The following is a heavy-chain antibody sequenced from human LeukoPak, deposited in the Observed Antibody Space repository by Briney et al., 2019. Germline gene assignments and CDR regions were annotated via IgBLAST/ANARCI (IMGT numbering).Heavy chain of an antibody. CDR2: INHSGST. Sequence: PSETLSLTCVVYGGSFSGYYWSWIRQPPGKGLEWIGEINHSGSTNYNPSLKSRVTISVDTSTNQFSLKLSSVTAADTAVYYCARQYCSSPSCRYYYYYMDVWGKGTTVTVSS. J-gene: IGHJ6*03. CDR1: GGSFSGYY. D-gene: IGHD2-2*01. V-gene: IGHV4-34*01. CDR3: ARQYCSSPSCRYYYYYMDV.